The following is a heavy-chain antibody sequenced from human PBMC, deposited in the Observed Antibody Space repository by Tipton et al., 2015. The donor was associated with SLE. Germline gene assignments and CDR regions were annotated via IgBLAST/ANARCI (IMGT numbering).Heavy chain of an antibody. J-gene: IGHJ4*02. Sequence: TLSLTCTVSGGSISSGGYYWSWIRQHPGKGLEWIGYIYYSGSTYYNPSLKSRVTISVDTSKNQFSLKLSSVTAADTAVYYCAREDDYSNYFDYWGQGTLVTVSS. CDR3: AREDDYSNYFDY. V-gene: IGHV4-31*03. CDR2: IYYSGST. D-gene: IGHD4-11*01. CDR1: GGSISSGGYY.